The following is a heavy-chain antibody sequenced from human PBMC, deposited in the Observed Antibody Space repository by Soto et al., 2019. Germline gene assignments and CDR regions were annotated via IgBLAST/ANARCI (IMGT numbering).Heavy chain of an antibody. CDR2: INPAGTIT. CDR1: GFPFSHYW. V-gene: IGHV3-74*01. CDR3: TSGTFGLRDT. D-gene: IGHD3-16*01. J-gene: IGHJ5*02. Sequence: MQMVESGGGSVQPGGSLRLSCAASGFPFSHYWMHWVRQTPGKGLVWVSRINPAGTITNYADSVEGRFTISRDNADSVLFLQMNSLGADDTVLYCCTSGTFGLRDTWGQGTLVTVSS.